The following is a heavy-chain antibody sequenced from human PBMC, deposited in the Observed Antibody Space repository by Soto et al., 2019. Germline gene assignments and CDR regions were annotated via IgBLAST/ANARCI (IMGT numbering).Heavy chain of an antibody. CDR1: GFNFSAYW. J-gene: IGHJ4*02. CDR3: ANTRLHDY. Sequence: EVQLVESGGDLVQPGGSLRLSCAASGFNFSAYWMSWVRQAPGKGLEWVANINQDGDAKNYLDSVKGRFTISRDNAKNSLYLQMNSLRAEDTAMYYCANTRLHDYWGQGALVAVSS. CDR2: INQDGDAK. D-gene: IGHD4-4*01. V-gene: IGHV3-7*01.